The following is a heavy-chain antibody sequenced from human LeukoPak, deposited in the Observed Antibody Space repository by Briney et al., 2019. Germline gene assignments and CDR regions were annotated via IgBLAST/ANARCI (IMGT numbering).Heavy chain of an antibody. CDR3: AKESPYGDNRLYYFDY. V-gene: IGHV3-23*01. D-gene: IGHD4-17*01. J-gene: IGHJ4*02. Sequence: GGSLRLSCAASGFTFSSHALSWVRQAPGKGLEWVSAISSTGGRTYYADSVKGRFTISRDNSRNTVYLQMNSLRAEDTAVYYCAKESPYGDNRLYYFDYWGQGTLVAVSS. CDR1: GFTFSSHA. CDR2: ISSTGGRT.